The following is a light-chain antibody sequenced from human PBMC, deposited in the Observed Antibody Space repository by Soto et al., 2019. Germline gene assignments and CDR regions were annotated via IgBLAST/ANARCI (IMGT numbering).Light chain of an antibody. CDR1: SSDVGGYNY. J-gene: IGLJ2*01. CDR2: DVS. CDR3: CSYAGSYVV. Sequence: QSVLTQPRSVCGSPGQSVTISCTGTSSDVGGYNYVSWYQQHPGKAPKLMIYDVSKRPSGVPDRFSGSKSGNTASLTISGLQAEDEADYYCCSYAGSYVVFGGGTKVTVL. V-gene: IGLV2-11*01.